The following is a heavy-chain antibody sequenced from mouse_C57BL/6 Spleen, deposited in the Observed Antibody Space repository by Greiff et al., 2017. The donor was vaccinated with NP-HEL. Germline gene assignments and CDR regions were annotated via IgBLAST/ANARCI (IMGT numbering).Heavy chain of an antibody. J-gene: IGHJ1*03. CDR1: GYTFTSYW. D-gene: IGHD2-14*01. V-gene: IGHV1-64*01. Sequence: QVQLQQPGAELVKPGASVKLSCKGSGYTFTSYWMHWVKQRPGQGLEWIGMIHPNSGSTNYNEKFKSKATLTVDKSSSTAYMQLSSLTSEDSAVYYCARGVREGYFDVWGTGTTVTVSS. CDR2: IHPNSGST. CDR3: ARGVREGYFDV.